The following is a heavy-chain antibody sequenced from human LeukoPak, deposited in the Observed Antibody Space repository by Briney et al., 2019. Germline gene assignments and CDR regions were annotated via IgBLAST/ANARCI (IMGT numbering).Heavy chain of an antibody. CDR2: IYSGGST. V-gene: IGHV3-66*02. Sequence: GGSLRLSCAASGFTFSSYWMHWVRQAPGKGLEWVSVIYSGGSTYYADSVKGRFTISRDNSKNTLYLQMNSLRAEDTAVYYCARAFDVPAAYDYWGQGTLVTVSS. D-gene: IGHD2-2*01. J-gene: IGHJ4*02. CDR1: GFTFSSYW. CDR3: ARAFDVPAAYDY.